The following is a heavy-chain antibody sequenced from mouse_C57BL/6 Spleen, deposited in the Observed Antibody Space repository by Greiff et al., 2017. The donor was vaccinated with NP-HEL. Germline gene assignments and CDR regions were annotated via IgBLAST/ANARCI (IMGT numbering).Heavy chain of an antibody. J-gene: IGHJ2*01. D-gene: IGHD1-1*01. Sequence: VKVVESDAELVKPGASVKISCKVSGYTFTDHTIHWMKQRPEQGLEWIGYIYPRDGSTKYNEKFKGKATLTADKSSSTAYMQLNSLTSEDSAVYFCASRVFTTYFDYWGQGTTLTVSS. CDR3: ASRVFTTYFDY. V-gene: IGHV1-78*01. CDR1: GYTFTDHT. CDR2: IYPRDGST.